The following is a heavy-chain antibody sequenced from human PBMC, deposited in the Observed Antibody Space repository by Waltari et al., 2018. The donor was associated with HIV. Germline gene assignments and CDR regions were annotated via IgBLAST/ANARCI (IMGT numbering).Heavy chain of an antibody. CDR2: ISAYNGNT. CDR1: GYTFTSYG. CDR3: ARTGGELWLPTTLALQGVFDY. D-gene: IGHD5-18*01. J-gene: IGHJ4*02. V-gene: IGHV1-18*01. Sequence: QVQLVQSGAEVKKPGASVKVSCKASGYTFTSYGLSWVRQAPGKGLEWMGWISAYNGNTNYAQKLQGRVTMTTDTSTSTAYMELRSLRSDDTAVYYCARTGGELWLPTTLALQGVFDYWGQGTLVTVSS.